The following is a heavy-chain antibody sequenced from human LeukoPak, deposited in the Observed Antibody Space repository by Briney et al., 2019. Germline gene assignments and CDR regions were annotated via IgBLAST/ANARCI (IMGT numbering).Heavy chain of an antibody. J-gene: IGHJ6*03. CDR1: GGSISSSSYY. D-gene: IGHD4-17*01. CDR3: ARRPVTTAYYYYMDV. CDR2: IYYSGST. Sequence: PSETLSLTCTVSGGSISSSSYYWGWIRQPPGKGLEWIGSIYYSGSTYYNPSLKSRVTISVDTSKNQFSLKLSSVTAADAAVYYCARRPVTTAYYYYMDVWGKGTTVTVSS. V-gene: IGHV4-39*01.